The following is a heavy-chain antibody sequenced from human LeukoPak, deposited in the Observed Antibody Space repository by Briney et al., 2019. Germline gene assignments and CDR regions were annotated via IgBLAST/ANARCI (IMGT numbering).Heavy chain of an antibody. CDR2: IYYSGST. Sequence: SETLSLTCSVSGGSVSSGSYYWSWIRQPPGKGLDWIGYIYYSGSTSYNPSLKSRATISVDTSKNQFSLKLSSLTAADTAVYYCARATPSRSGLNYWGQGTLVTVSS. V-gene: IGHV4-61*01. CDR1: GGSVSSGSYY. CDR3: ARATPSRSGLNY. D-gene: IGHD6-19*01. J-gene: IGHJ4*02.